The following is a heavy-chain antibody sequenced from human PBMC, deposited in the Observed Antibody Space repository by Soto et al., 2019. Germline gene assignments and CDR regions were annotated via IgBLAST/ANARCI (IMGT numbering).Heavy chain of an antibody. Sequence: GESMKISWKGAGYGVSIHWGAWLRQMPGKGLEWVGIIYPGNSNTMYSPSFQGQVTISADTALSTTYLQWDTLKPSDTAIYFCASDSHCDGGNCPMGGFDMWGQGTMVTVSS. CDR2: IYPGNSNT. V-gene: IGHV5-51*01. D-gene: IGHD2-15*01. J-gene: IGHJ3*02. CDR3: ASDSHCDGGNCPMGGFDM. CDR1: GYGVSIHW.